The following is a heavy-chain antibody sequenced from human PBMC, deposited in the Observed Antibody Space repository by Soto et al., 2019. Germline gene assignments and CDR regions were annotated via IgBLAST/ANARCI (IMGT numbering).Heavy chain of an antibody. CDR1: GYSFTSYW. CDR3: ARLIFVLFPAHNDLFSS. V-gene: IGHV5-51*01. CDR2: IYPGDSDT. J-gene: IGHJ5*01. Sequence: GESLKSSCKGSGYSFTSYWIGWVRQMPGKGLEWMGIIYPGDSDTRYSPSFQGQVTISADKSISTAYLQWSSLKASDTAMYYCARLIFVLFPAHNDLFSSWGQGTLVTGSA. D-gene: IGHD3-16*01.